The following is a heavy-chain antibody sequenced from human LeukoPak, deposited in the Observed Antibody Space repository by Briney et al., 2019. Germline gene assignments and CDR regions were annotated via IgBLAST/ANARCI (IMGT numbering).Heavy chain of an antibody. CDR3: ARALTGTTGYFDC. CDR2: ISYRWST. Sequence: SETLSLTCMDPGGSISSYFSCWIRQPPGKGLEWIGYISYRWSTNYNPSLKSRVSISVDTSKNQFSLKLSSVTAADTAVYCCARALTGTTGYFDCWGQGTLVTVS. V-gene: IGHV4-59*01. CDR1: GGSISSYF. J-gene: IGHJ4*02. D-gene: IGHD1-20*01.